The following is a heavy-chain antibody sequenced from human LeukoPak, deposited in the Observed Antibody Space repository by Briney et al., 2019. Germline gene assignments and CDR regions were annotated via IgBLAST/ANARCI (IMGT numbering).Heavy chain of an antibody. CDR3: ARGDYYYYYMDV. CDR1: GFTLSSYS. J-gene: IGHJ6*03. CDR2: ISSSSTTI. V-gene: IGHV3-48*01. Sequence: GGSLRLSCAASGFTLSSYSMNWVRQAPGKGLEWVSYISSSSTTIYYADSVKGRLTIPRDNAKNSLYLQMNSLRAEDTAVYYCARGDYYYYYMDVWGKGTTVTVSS.